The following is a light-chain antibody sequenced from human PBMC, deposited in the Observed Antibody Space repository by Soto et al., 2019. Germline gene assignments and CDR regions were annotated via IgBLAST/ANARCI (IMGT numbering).Light chain of an antibody. CDR2: GAS. CDR1: QSVSHSY. V-gene: IGKV3-20*01. CDR3: QQYGDPPQT. J-gene: IGKJ2*01. Sequence: EIVLTQSPGTLSLSPGERATLSCRASQSVSHSYLAWYQQKPGQAPRLLIYGASNRATGIPDRFSGSGSGTDFTLTIRRMEPEDFAMYYCQQYGDPPQTFGQGTKLEIK.